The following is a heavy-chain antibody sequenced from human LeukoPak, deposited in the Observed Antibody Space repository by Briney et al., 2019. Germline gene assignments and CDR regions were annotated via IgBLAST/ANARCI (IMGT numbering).Heavy chain of an antibody. V-gene: IGHV4-34*01. CDR3: AREDVVVVAARTTYYYYMDV. D-gene: IGHD2-15*01. CDR1: GGSFSGYY. Sequence: KPSETLSLTCAVYGGSFSGYYWSWIRQPPGKGLEWIGEINHSGSINYNPSLKSRVTISVDTSKNQFSLKLSSVTAADTAVYYCAREDVVVVAARTTYYYYMDVWGKGTTVTVSS. CDR2: INHSGSI. J-gene: IGHJ6*03.